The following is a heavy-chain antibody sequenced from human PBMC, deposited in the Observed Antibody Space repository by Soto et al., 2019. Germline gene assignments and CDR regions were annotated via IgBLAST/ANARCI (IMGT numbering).Heavy chain of an antibody. V-gene: IGHV1-3*01. Sequence: QIQLMQSGAEVKKPGASVKVSCKASGYTFTSYGIHWVRQAPGQRVEWTGWINAGNGNTKYSEKFQGRVTITRDTSASTAYLELSSLRSEDTAVYYCARDPNDSSAYYHTYYYGMDVWGQGTTVTVSS. D-gene: IGHD3-22*01. CDR1: GYTFTSYG. CDR3: ARDPNDSSAYYHTYYYGMDV. J-gene: IGHJ6*02. CDR2: INAGNGNT.